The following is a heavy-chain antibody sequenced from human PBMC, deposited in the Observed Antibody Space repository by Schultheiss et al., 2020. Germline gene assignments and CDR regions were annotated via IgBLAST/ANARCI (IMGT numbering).Heavy chain of an antibody. D-gene: IGHD5/OR15-5a*01. V-gene: IGHV3-7*01. Sequence: GGSLRLSCAASGFTFSDYWMNWIRQAPGKGLEWVANIKLDGRERYHVDSVKGRFTISRDNAKNSLYLQMNNLRAEDTAVYYCAKGGTRIYVSTALDYWGRGTLVTVPS. CDR3: AKGGTRIYVSTALDY. J-gene: IGHJ4*02. CDR1: GFTFSDYW. CDR2: IKLDGRER.